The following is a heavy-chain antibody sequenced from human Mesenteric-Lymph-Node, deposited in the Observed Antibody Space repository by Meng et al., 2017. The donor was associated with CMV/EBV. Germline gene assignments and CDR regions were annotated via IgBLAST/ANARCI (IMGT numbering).Heavy chain of an antibody. J-gene: IGHJ4*02. CDR2: IDPSDSYT. CDR3: ARHAYSSSSEDFDY. CDR1: GYSVTSYW. D-gene: IGHD6-6*01. V-gene: IGHV5-10-1*01. Sequence: GSGYSVTSYWISWVRQMPGKGLEWMGRIDPSDSYTNYSPSFQGHVTISADKSISTAYLQWSSLKASDTAMYYCARHAYSSSSEDFDYWGQGTLVTVSS.